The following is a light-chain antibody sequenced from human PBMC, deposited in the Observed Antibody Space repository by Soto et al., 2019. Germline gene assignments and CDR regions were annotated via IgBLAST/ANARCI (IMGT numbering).Light chain of an antibody. CDR2: AAS. J-gene: IGKJ4*01. CDR3: QQANSYPLT. Sequence: DIRMTQSQSSVSASVGDRVTNACRASQGISSRLVWYQQKPGKAPKVLIYAASSLQSGVPSRFSGSGSGTDFTLTISSLQPEDFATYYCQQANSYPLTFGGGTKVEIK. CDR1: QGISSR. V-gene: IGKV1-12*01.